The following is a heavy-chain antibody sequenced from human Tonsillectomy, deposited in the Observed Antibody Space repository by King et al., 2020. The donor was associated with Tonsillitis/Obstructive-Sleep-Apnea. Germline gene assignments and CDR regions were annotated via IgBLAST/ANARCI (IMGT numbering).Heavy chain of an antibody. CDR1: GFTFSSYA. CDR3: AREDSSSSGGFDY. Sequence: VQLVQSGGGVVQPGRSLRLSCAASGFTFSSYAMHWVRQAPGKGLEWVAVISYDGSNKYYADSVKGRFTIPRDNSKNTLYLQMNSLRAEDTAVYYCAREDSSSSGGFDYWGQGTLVTVSS. V-gene: IGHV3-30*04. CDR2: ISYDGSNK. J-gene: IGHJ4*02. D-gene: IGHD6-6*01.